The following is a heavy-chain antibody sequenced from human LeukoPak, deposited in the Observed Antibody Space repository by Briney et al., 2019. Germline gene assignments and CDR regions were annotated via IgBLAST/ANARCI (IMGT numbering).Heavy chain of an antibody. J-gene: IGHJ6*02. D-gene: IGHD1-26*01. V-gene: IGHV1-69*04. CDR1: GGTFSSYA. CDR2: IIPILGIA. CDR3: ATDRGAGATDARDYYYYGMYV. Sequence: SVKVSCKASGGTFSSYAISWVRRAPGQGLEWMGRIIPILGIANYAQKFQGRVTITADKSTSTAYMELSSLRSEDTAVYYCATDRGAGATDARDYYYYGMYVWGQGTLVTVSS.